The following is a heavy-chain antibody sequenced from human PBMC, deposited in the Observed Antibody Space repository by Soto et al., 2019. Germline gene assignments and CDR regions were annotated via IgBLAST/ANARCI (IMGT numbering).Heavy chain of an antibody. Sequence: QVQLVQSGAEVKKPGSSVNVSCKTSGGTFGNSAVTWVRQAPEQGLEWMGGIVPMFGTANYAQKFQGRVTITADDSTSTAYMELSSLRSDDTAVYYCAREGDPRNDFWSGPLGGGWFDPWGQGTLVTVSS. CDR3: AREGDPRNDFWSGPLGGGWFDP. CDR2: IVPMFGTA. V-gene: IGHV1-69*12. D-gene: IGHD3-3*01. J-gene: IGHJ5*02. CDR1: GGTFGNSA.